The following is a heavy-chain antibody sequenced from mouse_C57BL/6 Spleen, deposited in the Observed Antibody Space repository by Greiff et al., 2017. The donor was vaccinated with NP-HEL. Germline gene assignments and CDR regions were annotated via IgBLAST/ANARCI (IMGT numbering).Heavy chain of an antibody. V-gene: IGHV14-2*01. Sequence: EVKVVESGAELVKPGASVKLSCTASGFNIKDYYMHWVKQRTEQGLEWIGRIDPEDGETKYAPKFQGKATITADTSSNTAYLQLSSLTSEDTAVYYCAYGSSPYYFDYWGQGTTLTVSS. CDR1: GFNIKDYY. CDR2: IDPEDGET. CDR3: AYGSSPYYFDY. J-gene: IGHJ2*01. D-gene: IGHD1-1*01.